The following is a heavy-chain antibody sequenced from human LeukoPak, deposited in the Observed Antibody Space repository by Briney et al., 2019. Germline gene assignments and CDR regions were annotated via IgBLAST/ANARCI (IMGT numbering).Heavy chain of an antibody. CDR2: ISHDGSKK. J-gene: IGHJ1*01. CDR3: AKDPYSGSFEYFQH. CDR1: GFTFSSYG. Sequence: GGTLRLSCAASGFTFSSYGMHWVRQAPGKGLEWVAVISHDGSKKYYADSVKGRFTISRDNSKNTLYLQMNSLRDEDTAVYYCAKDPYSGSFEYFQHWGQGTLVTVSS. V-gene: IGHV3-30*18. D-gene: IGHD1-26*01.